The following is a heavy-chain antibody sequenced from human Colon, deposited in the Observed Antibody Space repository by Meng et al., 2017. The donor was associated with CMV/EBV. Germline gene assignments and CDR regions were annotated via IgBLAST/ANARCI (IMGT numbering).Heavy chain of an antibody. CDR3: GRNLNGAAD. Sequence: GESLKISCAASGFTFSSYSMNWVRQAPGKGLEWVSSISTSGRDIYYVDSVKGRFTISRDNAKSSLFLQMTSLRADDTAVYYCGRNLNGAADWGQGTLVTVSS. CDR1: GFTFSSYS. D-gene: IGHD1-1*01. CDR2: ISTSGRDI. V-gene: IGHV3-21*01. J-gene: IGHJ4*02.